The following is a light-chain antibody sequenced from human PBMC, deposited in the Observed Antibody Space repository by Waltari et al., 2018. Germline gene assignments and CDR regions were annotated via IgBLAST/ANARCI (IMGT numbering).Light chain of an antibody. Sequence: QSALTQPASVSGSPGQSITIPCTGTSSDVVGYNYFSWYQQHPGKAPKLMIYDVSNRPSGVSNRFSGSKSGNTASLTISGLQAEDEADYYCSSYTSSSTRVFGTGTKVTVL. CDR3: SSYTSSSTRV. CDR2: DVS. J-gene: IGLJ1*01. V-gene: IGLV2-14*03. CDR1: SSDVVGYNY.